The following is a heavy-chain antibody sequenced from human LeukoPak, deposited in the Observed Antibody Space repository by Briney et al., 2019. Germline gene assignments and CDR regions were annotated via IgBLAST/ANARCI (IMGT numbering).Heavy chain of an antibody. CDR3: AKAAIEWELLAGYFDY. CDR1: GFTFSSYG. V-gene: IGHV3-23*01. D-gene: IGHD1-26*01. J-gene: IGHJ4*02. Sequence: GGSLRLSCAASGFTFSSYGMSWVRQDPGKGLEWVSAISGSGGSTYYADSVKGRFTISRDNSKNTLYLQMNSLRAEDTAVYYCAKAAIEWELLAGYFDYWGQGTLVTVSS. CDR2: ISGSGGST.